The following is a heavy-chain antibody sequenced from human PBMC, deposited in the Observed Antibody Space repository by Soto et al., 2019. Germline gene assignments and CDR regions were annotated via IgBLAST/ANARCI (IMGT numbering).Heavy chain of an antibody. CDR2: IKRKSDGGTT. J-gene: IGHJ4*02. CDR3: VSQGSVLD. D-gene: IGHD3-10*01. V-gene: IGHV3-15*05. Sequence: GGSLRLSCVASGFGFSNAWMSWVRQAPGKGLEWVGRIKRKSDGGTTDYAAPVNGRFSISRDDSKNTLYLQMNSLRVDDTAVYYCVSQGSVLDWGQGTLVTVAS. CDR1: GFGFSNAW.